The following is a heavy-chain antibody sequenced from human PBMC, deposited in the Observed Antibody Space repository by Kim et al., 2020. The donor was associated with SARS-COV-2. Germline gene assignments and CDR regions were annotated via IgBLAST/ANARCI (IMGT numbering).Heavy chain of an antibody. CDR3: ATGLLADYYDSSGYV. V-gene: IGHV1-24*01. J-gene: IGHJ3*01. D-gene: IGHD3-22*01. CDR2: FDPEDGET. CDR1: GYTLTELS. Sequence: ASVKVSCKVSGYTLTELSMHWVRQAPGKGLEWMGGFDPEDGETIYAQKFQGRVTMTEDTSTDTAYMELSSLRSEDTAVYYCATGLLADYYDSSGYVWGQGTMVTVSS.